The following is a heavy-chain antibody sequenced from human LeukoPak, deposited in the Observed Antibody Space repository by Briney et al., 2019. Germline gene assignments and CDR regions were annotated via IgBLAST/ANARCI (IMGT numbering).Heavy chain of an antibody. J-gene: IGHJ4*02. CDR2: VSYDGINK. D-gene: IGHD3-22*01. Sequence: GGSLRLSCAASGFTFSRNAMHWVRQAPGKGLAWVAVVSYDGINKYYAESAKGRFTISRDNSKNTLYLQMNSLRAEDTAVYYCAKVLFYHDSSGYYPFDYWGQGTLVTVSS. CDR1: GFTFSRNA. V-gene: IGHV3-30*04. CDR3: AKVLFYHDSSGYYPFDY.